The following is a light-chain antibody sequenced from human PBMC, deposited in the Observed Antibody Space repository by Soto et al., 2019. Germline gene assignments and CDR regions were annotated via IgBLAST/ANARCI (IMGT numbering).Light chain of an antibody. CDR1: QSLLHSRGYNY. V-gene: IGKV2-28*01. CDR3: MQALQVRIT. Sequence: DIVMTQIPVSLPVTPGEPASISCKSSQSLLHSRGYNYMDWYLQKPGQSPQLLIYFGSYRASGVPDRFRGSGAGTNFTRRISSVGTYDFGMYYCMQALQVRITFGQGTLLEIK. CDR2: FGS. J-gene: IGKJ5*01.